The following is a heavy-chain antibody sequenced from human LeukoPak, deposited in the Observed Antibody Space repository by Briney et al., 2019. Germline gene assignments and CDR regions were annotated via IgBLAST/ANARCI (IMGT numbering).Heavy chain of an antibody. CDR1: GDSISSGDW. Sequence: PSGNLSLTCAVSGDSISSGDWWSWWVRQPPGKGLEWIGEVHHGGSTNYHPSLKSRVTMSVDKPKNQFSLQLNSVTAADTAVYYCALARDYRSGPWGQGTLVTVSS. CDR3: ALARDYRSGP. J-gene: IGHJ5*02. V-gene: IGHV4-4*02. D-gene: IGHD4/OR15-4a*01. CDR2: VHHGGST.